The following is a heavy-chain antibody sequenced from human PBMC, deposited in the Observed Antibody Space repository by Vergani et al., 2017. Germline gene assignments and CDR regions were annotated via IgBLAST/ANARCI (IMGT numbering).Heavy chain of an antibody. V-gene: IGHV3-23*01. CDR3: AKETRMWTGYYRDL. Sequence: EVQLLESGGGLVQPGGSLRLSCAASGFTFSSYAMSWVRQASGKGLEWVSGISGSGGSTNYGDSVKGRFSISRDNSKNTLYLQMNTLRAEDTAVYYCAKETRMWTGYYRDLWGQGTLVTVSS. J-gene: IGHJ5*02. CDR2: ISGSGGST. D-gene: IGHD3/OR15-3a*01. CDR1: GFTFSSYA.